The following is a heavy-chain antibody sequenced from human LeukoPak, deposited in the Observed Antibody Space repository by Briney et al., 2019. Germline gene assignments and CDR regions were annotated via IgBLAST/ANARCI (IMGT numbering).Heavy chain of an antibody. J-gene: IGHJ6*02. CDR3: AKVHPTSSPSRYYYYYGMDV. Sequence: GGSLRLSCAASGFTFSSYAMSWVRQAPGKGLEWVSAISGSGGSTYYADSVKGRFTISRDNSKNTLYLQMNSLRAEDTAVYYCAKVHPTSSPSRYYYYYGMDVWGQGTTVTVSS. CDR1: GFTFSSYA. V-gene: IGHV3-23*01. CDR2: ISGSGGST.